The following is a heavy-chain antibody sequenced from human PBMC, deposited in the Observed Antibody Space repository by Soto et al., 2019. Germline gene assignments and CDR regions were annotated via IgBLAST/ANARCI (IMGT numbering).Heavy chain of an antibody. J-gene: IGHJ4*02. CDR2: INPHSGGT. D-gene: IGHD2-8*01. CDR1: GYTFPCYY. Sequence: ASVKVSCNASGYTFPCYYMHWVRQAPGQGLEWTGWINPHSGGTKYAQKSQGRFTISRDNSKNTLFRHMTNLRDGDTALYFCAKGRPGVAAAQDSWGQGTLVTVSS. CDR3: AKGRPGVAAAQDS. V-gene: IGHV1-2*02.